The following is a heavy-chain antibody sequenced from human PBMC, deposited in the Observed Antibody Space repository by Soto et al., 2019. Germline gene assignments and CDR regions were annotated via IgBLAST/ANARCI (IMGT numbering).Heavy chain of an antibody. Sequence: ASVKVSCKASGYTFTSYGISWVRQAPGQGLEWMGWISAYNGNTNYAQKLQGRVTMTTDTSTSTAYMELRSLGSDDTAVYYCARDVKGYSSSWYVSRFDYWGQGTLVTVSS. V-gene: IGHV1-18*01. J-gene: IGHJ4*02. CDR1: GYTFTSYG. CDR2: ISAYNGNT. CDR3: ARDVKGYSSSWYVSRFDY. D-gene: IGHD6-13*01.